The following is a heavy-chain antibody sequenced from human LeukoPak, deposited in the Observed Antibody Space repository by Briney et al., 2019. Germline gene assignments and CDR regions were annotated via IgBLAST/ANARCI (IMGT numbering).Heavy chain of an antibody. CDR3: AGQTDSGSYGGSYYYYMDV. CDR2: IYHSGST. CDR1: GYSISCGYY. J-gene: IGHJ6*03. Sequence: PSETLSLTCAVSGYSISCGYYWGWIRQPPGKGLEWIGSIYHSGSTYYNPSLKSRVTISVDTSKNQFSLKLSSVTAADTAVYYCAGQTDSGSYGGSYYYYMDVWGKGTTVTVSS. D-gene: IGHD1-26*01. V-gene: IGHV4-38-2*01.